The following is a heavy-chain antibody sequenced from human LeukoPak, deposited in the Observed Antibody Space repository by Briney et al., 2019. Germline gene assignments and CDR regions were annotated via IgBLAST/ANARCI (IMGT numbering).Heavy chain of an antibody. J-gene: IGHJ4*02. CDR2: IYTSGST. D-gene: IGHD6-19*01. CDR3: ARPDSSGSFDY. Sequence: PSQTLSLKCTVSGGSNSGGSYYWRWIRQPAGKGLEWIGRIYTSGSTNYNPSRKSRVTISVDTSKNQFSLKLSSVTAADTAVYYCARPDSSGSFDYWGQGTLVTVSS. V-gene: IGHV4-61*02. CDR1: GGSNSGGSYY.